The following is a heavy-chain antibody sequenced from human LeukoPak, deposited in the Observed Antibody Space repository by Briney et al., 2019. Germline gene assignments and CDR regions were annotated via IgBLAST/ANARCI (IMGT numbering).Heavy chain of an antibody. CDR3: ASSSWSGSYFDY. V-gene: IGHV4-38-2*01. D-gene: IGHD6-13*01. J-gene: IGHJ4*02. CDR1: GYSFSSGYY. CDR2: IFYSESA. Sequence: SETLSLTCAVSGYSFSSGYYWGGSRRPPGKGREGIGSIFYSESAYHNPSLRRRVTISLDTSKNQFSLNLRSATAADTAVYYCASSSWSGSYFDYWGQGTLVTVSS.